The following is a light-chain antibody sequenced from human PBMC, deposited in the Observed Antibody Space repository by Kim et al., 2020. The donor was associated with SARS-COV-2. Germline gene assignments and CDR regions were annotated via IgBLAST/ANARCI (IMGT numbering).Light chain of an antibody. J-gene: IGKJ4*01. CDR2: KVS. CDR1: ESLVCSDGNTY. CDR3: MQGTHWVT. Sequence: QPAYISCMCSESLVCSDGNTYLNGFQQRPGQSPRRLIYKVSNRDSGVPDRFSGRGSGTDFTLKISRVEGGDVGVYYCMQGTHWVTFGGGTKVDIK. V-gene: IGKV2-30*01.